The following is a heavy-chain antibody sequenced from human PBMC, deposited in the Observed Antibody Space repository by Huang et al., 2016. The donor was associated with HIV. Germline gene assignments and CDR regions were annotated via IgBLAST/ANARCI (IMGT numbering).Heavy chain of an antibody. CDR2: VRSKAFGGAT. Sequence: QLVESGGDSVQSGRSLRLSCRGCGFIFNDFAINWFRQSPGKGVEWVGCVRSKAFGGATKSDPSVKDRFTVSRDEAKNVAFLQMDNRQVDDTAIYYCSPSGDDYFYFYMDVWGNGTTVIVS. D-gene: IGHD4-17*01. CDR1: GFIFNDFA. V-gene: IGHV3-49*03. J-gene: IGHJ6*03. CDR3: SPSGDDYFYFYMDV.